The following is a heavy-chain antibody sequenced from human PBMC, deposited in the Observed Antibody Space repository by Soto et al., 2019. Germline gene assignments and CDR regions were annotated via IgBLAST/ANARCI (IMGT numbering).Heavy chain of an antibody. D-gene: IGHD2-8*01. J-gene: IGHJ4*02. CDR2: IHYSGST. Sequence: SETLSLTCAVSGYSISLGYYWAWIRQSPGKGLEWIGNIHYSGSTYYMPSLRSRVTLSVDTSKNQFSLRLTSVTAEDTAVYYCARHEGNGNVWPLDYWGQGILGTVSS. V-gene: IGHV4-38-2*01. CDR1: GYSISLGYY. CDR3: ARHEGNGNVWPLDY.